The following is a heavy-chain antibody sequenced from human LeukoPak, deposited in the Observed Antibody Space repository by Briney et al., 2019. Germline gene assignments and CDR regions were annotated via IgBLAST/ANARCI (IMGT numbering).Heavy chain of an antibody. CDR3: AGYDILTGEGQNAFDI. D-gene: IGHD3-9*01. J-gene: IGHJ3*02. CDR1: GYNFIGYY. Sequence: ASVKVSCKASGYNFIGYYMHWVRQAPGQGLEWMGWINPHNGGTNYAQKFQGRVTMTRDTSISTAYMELSRLRSDDTAVYYCAGYDILTGEGQNAFDIWGQGTMVTVSS. CDR2: INPHNGGT. V-gene: IGHV1-2*02.